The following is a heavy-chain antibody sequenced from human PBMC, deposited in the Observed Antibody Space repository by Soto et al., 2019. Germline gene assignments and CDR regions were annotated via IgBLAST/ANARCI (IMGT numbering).Heavy chain of an antibody. D-gene: IGHD3-22*01. CDR2: IIPIFGTA. V-gene: IGHV1-69*13. CDR3: AREPIVDYYDSSGYSREYYFDY. J-gene: IGHJ4*02. CDR1: GGTFSSYA. Sequence: SVKVSCKASGGTFSSYAISWVRQAPGQGLEWMGGIIPIFGTANYAQKFQGRVTITADESTSTAYMELSSLRSEDTAVYYCAREPIVDYYDSSGYSREYYFDYWGQGTLVTVSS.